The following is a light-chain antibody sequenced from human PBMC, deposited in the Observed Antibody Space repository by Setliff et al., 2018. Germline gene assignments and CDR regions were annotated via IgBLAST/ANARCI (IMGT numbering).Light chain of an antibody. CDR1: SSDVGDYKY. Sequence: SALTQPASVSGSPGQSITISCTGTSSDVGDYKYVSWYQPLPGKAPKLIIFEVSNRPSGIPNRFSGSKSGNTASLSISGLQAEDEADYYCSSYTSLSTRVFGTGTKVTVL. CDR3: SSYTSLSTRV. CDR2: EVS. V-gene: IGLV2-14*01. J-gene: IGLJ1*01.